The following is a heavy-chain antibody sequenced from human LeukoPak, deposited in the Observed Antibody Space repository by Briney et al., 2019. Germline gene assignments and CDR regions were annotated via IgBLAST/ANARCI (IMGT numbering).Heavy chain of an antibody. V-gene: IGHV3-64D*06. CDR3: VKDQSGSGSW. D-gene: IGHD3-10*01. Sequence: GGSLRLSCSASGFXFSTYGMHWVRQAPGKGLEYVSTISNDAGSTYYADSVKGRFTISRDNSKNTLYLQVNSLRAEDTAVYYCVKDQSGSGSWWGQGTLVTVSS. CDR1: GFXFSTYG. CDR2: ISNDAGST. J-gene: IGHJ4*02.